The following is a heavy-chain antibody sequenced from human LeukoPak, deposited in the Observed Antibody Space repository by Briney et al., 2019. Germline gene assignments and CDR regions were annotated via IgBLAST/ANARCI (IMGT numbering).Heavy chain of an antibody. Sequence: GGSLRLSCAASGFTFSTYSMDWVRQAPGQGLEWVASISSGSSYIYYADSVKGRFAVSRDNAKNTLYLQMNSLRAEDTAVYYCAKERDYYFDYWGQGTLVTVSS. CDR1: GFTFSTYS. V-gene: IGHV3-21*01. CDR2: ISSGSSYI. D-gene: IGHD3/OR15-3a*01. J-gene: IGHJ4*02. CDR3: AKERDYYFDY.